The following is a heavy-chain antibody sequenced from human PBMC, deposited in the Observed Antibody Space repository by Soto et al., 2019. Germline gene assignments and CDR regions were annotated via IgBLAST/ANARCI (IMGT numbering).Heavy chain of an antibody. CDR2: IYYSGST. V-gene: IGHV4-31*03. CDR3: ARAVTYRYFDY. D-gene: IGHD4-17*01. Sequence: SETLSLTCTFSGGSIISGGYYWSWIRQHPGKGLEWIGYIYYSGSTYYNPSLKSRVTISVDTSKNQFSLKLSSVTAADTAVYYCARAVTYRYFDYWCQGTLVTVSS. CDR1: GGSIISGGYY. J-gene: IGHJ4*02.